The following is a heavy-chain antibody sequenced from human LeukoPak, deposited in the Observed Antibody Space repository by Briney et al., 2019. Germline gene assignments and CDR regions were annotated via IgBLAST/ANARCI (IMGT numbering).Heavy chain of an antibody. D-gene: IGHD3-10*01. CDR1: GDSISNYY. CDR2: IYSGGST. Sequence: SETLSLPCTVSGDSISNYYWSWVRQPAGKGLEWVGGIYSGGSTNYNPSLKSRVTISVDTSKNQFSLKLSSVTAADTAVYYCARVSLVRGAPDYYFDYWGQGTLVTVSS. J-gene: IGHJ4*02. CDR3: ARVSLVRGAPDYYFDY. V-gene: IGHV4-4*07.